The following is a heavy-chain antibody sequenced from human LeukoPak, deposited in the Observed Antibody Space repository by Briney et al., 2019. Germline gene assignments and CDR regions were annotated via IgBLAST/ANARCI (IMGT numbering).Heavy chain of an antibody. D-gene: IGHD3-16*01. Sequence: PGGSLRLSCAASGFTFSSYGMHWVRQAPGKGLERVADISYDGSNKYYADSVKGRFTISRDNSKNTLYLQMNSLRAEDTAVYYCAKGNVMITFGGVISGMDVWGQGTTVTVSS. CDR3: AKGNVMITFGGVISGMDV. CDR2: ISYDGSNK. V-gene: IGHV3-30*18. J-gene: IGHJ6*01. CDR1: GFTFSSYG.